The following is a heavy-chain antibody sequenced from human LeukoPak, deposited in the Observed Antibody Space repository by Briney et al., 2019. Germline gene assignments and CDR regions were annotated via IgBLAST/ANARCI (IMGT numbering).Heavy chain of an antibody. CDR2: INPNSGGT. D-gene: IGHD5-18*01. CDR1: GYTFTGYY. CDR3: ARGADTAMVSNDY. Sequence: ASVKVSCKASGYTFTGYYMHWVRQAPGQGLEWMGWINPNSGGTNYAQKFQGRVAMTRDTSISTAYMGLSRLRSDDTAVYYCARGADTAMVSNDYWGQGTLVTVSS. J-gene: IGHJ4*02. V-gene: IGHV1-2*02.